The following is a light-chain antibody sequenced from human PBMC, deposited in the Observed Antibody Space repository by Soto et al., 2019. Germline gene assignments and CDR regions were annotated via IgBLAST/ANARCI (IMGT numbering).Light chain of an antibody. Sequence: HMTLSASTLSASVRDRVTITSRASQSISSWLAWYQQKPGKAPKLLIYKASSLASGIPSRFSGSGSGTEFTLTISSLQPEDFATYYCQQYNSYPRTFGQGSMVDIK. V-gene: IGKV1-5*03. CDR3: QQYNSYPRT. CDR2: KAS. CDR1: QSISSW. J-gene: IGKJ1*01.